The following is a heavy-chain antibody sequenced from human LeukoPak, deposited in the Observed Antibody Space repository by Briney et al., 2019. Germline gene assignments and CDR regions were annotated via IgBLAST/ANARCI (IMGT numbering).Heavy chain of an antibody. CDR2: ISSSSVYI. V-gene: IGHV3-21*04. Sequence: PGGSLRLSCAASGFTFNTYTMNWVRQAPGKGLEWVSSISSSSVYIYYADSVKGRFTISRDNAKDSLYLQMNSLRAEDTAVYYCAKVWESGDYWGQGTLVTVSS. D-gene: IGHD1-14*01. CDR3: AKVWESGDY. CDR1: GFTFNTYT. J-gene: IGHJ4*02.